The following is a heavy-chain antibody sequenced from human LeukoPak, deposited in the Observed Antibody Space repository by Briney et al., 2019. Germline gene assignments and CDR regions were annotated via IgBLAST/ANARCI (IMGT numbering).Heavy chain of an antibody. Sequence: ASVKVSCEASGYTFTGYYMHWVRQAPGQGLEWMVGINPNSGGTNYAQKFQGRVTMSRDTSISTAYMELSRLRSDDTAVYYCARDSVFLWFGELSPDAFDIWGQGTMVTVSS. J-gene: IGHJ3*02. V-gene: IGHV1-2*02. CDR3: ARDSVFLWFGELSPDAFDI. D-gene: IGHD3-10*01. CDR1: GYTFTGYY. CDR2: INPNSGGT.